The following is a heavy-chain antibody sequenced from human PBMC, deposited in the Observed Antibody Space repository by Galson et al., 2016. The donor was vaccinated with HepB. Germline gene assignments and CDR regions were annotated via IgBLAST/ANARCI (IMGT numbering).Heavy chain of an antibody. V-gene: IGHV3-9*01. Sequence: SLRLSCAASGFTFDDYAMHWVRQVPGKGLEWVSGISWNGGNLGYAASLTVRFLLSRDHAQNSLHLHMNSLRAAATAVYSCGKDGGIGGFAPSYYYGMDAWGQGTTVTVSS. CDR3: GKDGGIGGFAPSYYYGMDA. CDR1: GFTFDDYA. CDR2: ISWNGGNL. J-gene: IGHJ6*02. D-gene: IGHD2-15*01.